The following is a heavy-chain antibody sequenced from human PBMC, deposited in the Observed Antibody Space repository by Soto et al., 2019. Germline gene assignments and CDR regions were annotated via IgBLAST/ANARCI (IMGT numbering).Heavy chain of an antibody. V-gene: IGHV3-30-3*01. D-gene: IGHD1-26*01. CDR3: ARVMVGATRYYYGMDV. Sequence: GGSLRLSCAAPGFTFSSYAMHWVRQAPGKGLEWVAVISYDGSNKYYADSVKGRFTISRDNSKNTLYLQMNSLRAEDTAVYYCARVMVGATRYYYGMDVWGQGTTVTVSS. J-gene: IGHJ6*02. CDR1: GFTFSSYA. CDR2: ISYDGSNK.